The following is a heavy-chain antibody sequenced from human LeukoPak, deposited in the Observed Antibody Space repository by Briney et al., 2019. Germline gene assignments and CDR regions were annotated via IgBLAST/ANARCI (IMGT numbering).Heavy chain of an antibody. D-gene: IGHD2-2*01. Sequence: PGGSLRLSCAASGFTFSSYAMSWVRQARGKGLEWVSAVSGSAGTTYYADSVKGRFTISRDNSKNTLYLQMNSLRAEDTALYYCARTPLVRYFDSWGQGTLVTV. V-gene: IGHV3-23*01. CDR3: ARTPLVRYFDS. CDR1: GFTFSSYA. CDR2: VSGSAGTT. J-gene: IGHJ4*02.